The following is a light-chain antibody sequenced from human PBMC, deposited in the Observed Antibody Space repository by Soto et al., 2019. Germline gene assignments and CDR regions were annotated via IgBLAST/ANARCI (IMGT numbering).Light chain of an antibody. CDR1: QSVSSN. J-gene: IGKJ1*01. Sequence: MVMTRSPATLSVSPGERATLSCRASQSVSSNLAWYQQKPGQAPRLLIYGASTRATGIPARFSGSGSGTEFTLTINSMQSEDFAVYYCQQYNNWPGTFGQGTKVDIK. CDR2: GAS. CDR3: QQYNNWPGT. V-gene: IGKV3-15*01.